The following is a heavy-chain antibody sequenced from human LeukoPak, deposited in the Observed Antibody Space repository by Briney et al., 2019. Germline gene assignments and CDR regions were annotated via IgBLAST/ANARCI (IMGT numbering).Heavy chain of an antibody. J-gene: IGHJ4*02. Sequence: GGSLRLYCAASGFTFSSYAMHWVRQAPGKGLEWVAVISYDGSNKYYADSVKGRFTISRDNSKNTLYLQMNSLRAEDTAVYYCARDMGRGCSGGSCYSPLDYWGQGTLVTVSS. D-gene: IGHD2-15*01. CDR2: ISYDGSNK. CDR3: ARDMGRGCSGGSCYSPLDY. CDR1: GFTFSSYA. V-gene: IGHV3-30*04.